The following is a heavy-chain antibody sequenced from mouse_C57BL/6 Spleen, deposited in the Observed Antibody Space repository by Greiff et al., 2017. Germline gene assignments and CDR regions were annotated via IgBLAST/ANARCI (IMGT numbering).Heavy chain of an antibody. J-gene: IGHJ2*01. CDR3: ARMTRTRYFDY. Sequence: QVQLQQSGPELVKPGASVKISCKASGYAFSSSWMNWVKQRPGKGLEWIGRIYPGDGDTNYNGKFKGKATLTADKSSSTAYMQLSSLTSEDSAVXFCARMTRTRYFDYWGQGTTLTVSS. D-gene: IGHD2-13*01. CDR1: GYAFSSSW. CDR2: IYPGDGDT. V-gene: IGHV1-82*01.